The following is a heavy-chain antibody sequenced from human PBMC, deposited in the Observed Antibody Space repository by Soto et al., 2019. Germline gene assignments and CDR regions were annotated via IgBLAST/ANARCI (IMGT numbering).Heavy chain of an antibody. D-gene: IGHD3-22*01. CDR2: IIPIFGSP. V-gene: IGHV1-69*01. CDR3: AGTVEILYYHAMDV. CDR1: GGTLRSHA. Sequence: QVQLVQSGAEVKKPGSSVRVSCKASGGTLRSHAINWVRQAPGQGLEWMGGIIPIFGSPNYAQKFQGRVTITADESSITAYMEMSSLRSEDTAVYYCAGTVEILYYHAMDVWGQGTTVTVSS. J-gene: IGHJ6*02.